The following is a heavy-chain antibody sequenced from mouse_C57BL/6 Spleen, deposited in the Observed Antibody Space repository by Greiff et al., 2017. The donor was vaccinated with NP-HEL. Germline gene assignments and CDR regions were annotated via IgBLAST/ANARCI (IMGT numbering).Heavy chain of an antibody. CDR3: ALYDGYVDY. V-gene: IGHV1-31*01. D-gene: IGHD2-3*01. Sequence: VQLQQSGPGLVKPGASVKISCTASGYSFTGYYMHWVKQSHGTILDWIGYIYPYNGVSSYNQKFTGKATLTVDKSSSTAYMELRSLTSEDSAVYYGALYDGYVDYWGQGTTLTVSS. CDR2: IYPYNGVS. J-gene: IGHJ2*01. CDR1: GYSFTGYY.